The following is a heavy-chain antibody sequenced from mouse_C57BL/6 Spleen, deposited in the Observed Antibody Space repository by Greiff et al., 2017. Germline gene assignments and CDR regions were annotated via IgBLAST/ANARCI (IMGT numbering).Heavy chain of an antibody. CDR3: ARSGDGYYWFAY. J-gene: IGHJ3*01. V-gene: IGHV1-80*01. D-gene: IGHD2-3*01. Sequence: QVQLQQSGAELVKPGASVKISCKASGYAFSSYWMNWVKQRPGKGLEWIGQLYPGDGDTNYNGKFKGKATLTADQSSSTAYMQLSSLTSEDAAVYFCARSGDGYYWFAYWGQGTLVTVSA. CDR1: GYAFSSYW. CDR2: LYPGDGDT.